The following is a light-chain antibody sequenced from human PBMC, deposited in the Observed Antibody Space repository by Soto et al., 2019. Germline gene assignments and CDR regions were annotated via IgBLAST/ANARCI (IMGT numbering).Light chain of an antibody. J-gene: IGLJ3*02. V-gene: IGLV1-40*01. CDR1: SSNIGAGYD. CDR2: GNS. CDR3: QSYDSSLSGSWV. Sequence: QSVLTQPPSVSGAPGQRVTISCTGSSSNIGAGYDVHWYQQLPGTAPKLLIYGNSNRPSGVPDRFSGSKSGTSASLAITGLKAEDEADYYCQSYDSSLSGSWVFGGGTQLTV.